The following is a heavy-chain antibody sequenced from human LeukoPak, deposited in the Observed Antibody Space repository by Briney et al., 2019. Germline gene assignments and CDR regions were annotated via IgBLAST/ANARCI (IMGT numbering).Heavy chain of an antibody. D-gene: IGHD2-2*01. Sequence: GGSLRLSCAASGFTFSSYSMNWVRQAPGKGLEWVSSISSSSSYIYYADSVKGRFTISRDNAKYSLFLQMNSLKAEDTAVYYCTRMVPSAPSHYDRWGQGTLVTGPS. CDR1: GFTFSSYS. CDR2: ISSSSSYI. V-gene: IGHV3-21*01. CDR3: TRMVPSAPSHYDR. J-gene: IGHJ5*02.